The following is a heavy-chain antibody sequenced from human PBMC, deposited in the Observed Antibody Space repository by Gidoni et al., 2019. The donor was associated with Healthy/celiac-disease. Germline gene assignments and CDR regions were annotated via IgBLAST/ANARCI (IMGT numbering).Heavy chain of an antibody. CDR3: ARDYDILTGSDY. Sequence: EVQLVESGGGLVKPGGSLRLSCAASGFTFSIYSMNWVRQAPGKGLEWVSSISSSSSYIYYADSLKGRFTISRDNAKNSLYLQMNSLRAEDTAVYYCARDYDILTGSDYWGQGTLVTVSS. V-gene: IGHV3-21*01. J-gene: IGHJ4*02. CDR2: ISSSSSYI. CDR1: GFTFSIYS. D-gene: IGHD3-9*01.